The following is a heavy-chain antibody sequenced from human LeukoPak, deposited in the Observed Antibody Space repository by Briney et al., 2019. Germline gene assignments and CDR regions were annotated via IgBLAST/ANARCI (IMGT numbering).Heavy chain of an antibody. Sequence: SETLSLTCTVSGGSVSNDTYYWSWIRRPPGKGLEWIGYIHDSGSTNYNPSLKSRVTISVDTSKNQFSLRLSSVTAADTAVYYCARAVSASTVYYFDYWGQGTLVTVSS. CDR2: IHDSGST. CDR1: GGSVSNDTYY. J-gene: IGHJ4*02. CDR3: ARAVSASTVYYFDY. D-gene: IGHD4-17*01. V-gene: IGHV4-61*01.